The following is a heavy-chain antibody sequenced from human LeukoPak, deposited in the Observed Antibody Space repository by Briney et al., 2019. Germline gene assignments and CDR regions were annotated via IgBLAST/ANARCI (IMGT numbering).Heavy chain of an antibody. Sequence: EASVKVSCKASGYTFTSYGISWVRQAPGQGLEWMGWISAYNGNTDYAQKLQGRVTMTTDTSTNSAFMELRSLRSDDTAVYYCARGLQYQPFDYWGQGTLVTVSS. V-gene: IGHV1-18*01. D-gene: IGHD4-11*01. CDR3: ARGLQYQPFDY. CDR2: ISAYNGNT. CDR1: GYTFTSYG. J-gene: IGHJ4*02.